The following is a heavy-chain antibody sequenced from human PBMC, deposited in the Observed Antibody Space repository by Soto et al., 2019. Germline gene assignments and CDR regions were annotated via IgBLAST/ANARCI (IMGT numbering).Heavy chain of an antibody. D-gene: IGHD1-1*01. Sequence: LSCAASGFTFSSYAMNWVRQAPGKGLEWVSVISGSGGSTYYADSVKGRFTISRDNSKNTLYLQMNSLRAEDTAVYYCAKRATGTYFDYWGQGTLVTVSS. CDR2: ISGSGGST. CDR1: GFTFSSYA. V-gene: IGHV3-23*01. J-gene: IGHJ4*02. CDR3: AKRATGTYFDY.